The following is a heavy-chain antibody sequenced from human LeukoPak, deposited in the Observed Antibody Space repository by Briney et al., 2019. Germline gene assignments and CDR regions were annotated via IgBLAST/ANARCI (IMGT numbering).Heavy chain of an antibody. CDR2: ISSSSSYI. V-gene: IGHV3-21*04. J-gene: IGHJ4*02. CDR1: GFTFSSYS. Sequence: GGSLRLSCAAPGFTFSSYSMNWVRQAPGKGLEWVSSISSSSSYIYYADSVKGRFTISRDNAKNSLYLQMNSLRAEDAAVYYCAKAPVTTCRGAFCYPFDYWGLGTLVTVSS. CDR3: AKAPVTTCRGAFCYPFDY. D-gene: IGHD2-15*01.